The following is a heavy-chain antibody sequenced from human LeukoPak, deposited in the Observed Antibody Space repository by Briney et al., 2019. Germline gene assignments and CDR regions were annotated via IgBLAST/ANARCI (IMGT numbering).Heavy chain of an antibody. V-gene: IGHV3-7*01. CDR1: GFTFNSFF. Sequence: GFLRLSCAASGFTFNSFFLNWVRLTPGRELEWLACISQDGSETFYMDSVRGRFTISRDNTKNSLYLQMDSLRAEDTAVYFCVRDLGHSRHYFEYWGQGALVTVSS. CDR3: VRDLGHSRHYFEY. D-gene: IGHD7-27*01. CDR2: ISQDGSET. J-gene: IGHJ4*02.